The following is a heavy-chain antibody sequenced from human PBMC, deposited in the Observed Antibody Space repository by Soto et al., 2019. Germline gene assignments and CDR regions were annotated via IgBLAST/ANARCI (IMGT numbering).Heavy chain of an antibody. J-gene: IGHJ6*02. CDR3: AKTRGAMIYAISVYGMDV. V-gene: IGHV3-23*01. CDR2: ISGSADST. Sequence: EVQLLESGGGFIHPGGSLRLSCAASGFSFSSFAMNWVRQAPGKGLDWVSIISGSADSTFYADSVKGRFTISRDNSKSTLYLQINILRAEDTAVYYCAKTRGAMIYAISVYGMDVWGQGTTVTVSS. D-gene: IGHD2-8*01. CDR1: GFSFSSFA.